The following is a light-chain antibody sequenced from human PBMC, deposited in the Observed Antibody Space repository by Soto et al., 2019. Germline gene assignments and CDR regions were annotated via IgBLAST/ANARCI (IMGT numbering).Light chain of an antibody. V-gene: IGKV2D-29*02. Sequence: EIVLTQTPLTLSVTPGQPASISCKSSQSLLNSDGQTFLYWYLQKAGQSPQILLWEVSNRWSGVPDRFSGSGSGTDFTLKSSRVEAEDGGVYYCMQSIEPSFGGGTKVEIK. J-gene: IGKJ4*01. CDR3: MQSIEPS. CDR1: QSLLNSDGQTF. CDR2: EVS.